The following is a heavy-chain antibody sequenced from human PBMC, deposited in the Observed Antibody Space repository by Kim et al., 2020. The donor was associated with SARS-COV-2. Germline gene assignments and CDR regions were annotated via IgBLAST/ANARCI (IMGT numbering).Heavy chain of an antibody. CDR1: GGSISSYY. Sequence: SETLSLTCTVSGGSISSYYWSWIRQPPGKGLEWIWYIYNSGSTNYNASLGSRVIIIVDTSKNQFALKLSSVTAADKAVYYCARGVRGVIIHFDYWGQGTLVTVSS. D-gene: IGHD3-10*01. J-gene: IGHJ4*02. CDR3: ARGVRGVIIHFDY. V-gene: IGHV4-59*01. CDR2: IYNSGST.